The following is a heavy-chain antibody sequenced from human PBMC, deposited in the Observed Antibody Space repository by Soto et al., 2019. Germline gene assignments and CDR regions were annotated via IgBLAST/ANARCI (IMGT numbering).Heavy chain of an antibody. CDR2: IYYSGST. Sequence: SETLSLTCTVSGGSISSSSYYWGWIRQPPWKGLEWIGSIYYSGSTYYNPSLKSRVTISVDTSKNQFSLKLSSVTAADTAVYYCARRVRGVTAGEAFDNWGQGXMVTVSS. CDR1: GGSISSSSYY. V-gene: IGHV4-39*01. J-gene: IGHJ3*02. D-gene: IGHD2-21*02. CDR3: ARRVRGVTAGEAFDN.